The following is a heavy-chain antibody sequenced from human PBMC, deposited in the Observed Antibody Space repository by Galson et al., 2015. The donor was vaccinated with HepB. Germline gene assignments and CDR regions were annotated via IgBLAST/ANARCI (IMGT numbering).Heavy chain of an antibody. Sequence: SVKVSCKASGGTFSSYAISWVRQAPGQGLEWMGGIIPIFGTANYAQKFQGRVTITADESTSTAYMELSSLRSEDTAVYYCARTLRRYQGVFDYWGQGTLVTVSS. CDR2: IIPIFGTA. CDR3: ARTLRRYQGVFDY. CDR1: GGTFSSYA. V-gene: IGHV1-69*13. J-gene: IGHJ4*02. D-gene: IGHD4-17*01.